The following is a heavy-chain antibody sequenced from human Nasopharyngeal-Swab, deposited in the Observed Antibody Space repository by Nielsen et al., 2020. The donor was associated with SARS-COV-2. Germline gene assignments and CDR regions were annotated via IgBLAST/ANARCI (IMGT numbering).Heavy chain of an antibody. CDR2: INPNSGGT. D-gene: IGHD3-10*01. J-gene: IGHJ4*02. V-gene: IGHV1-2*06. CDR3: ASTSQGPYGSGSYPMG. CDR1: GYTFTGYY. Sequence: PSVKVSCKASGYTFTGYYMHWVRQAPGQGLEWMGRINPNSGGTNYAQKFQGRVTMTRDTSISTAYMELSRLRSDDTAVYYCASTSQGPYGSGSYPMGWGQGTLVTVSS.